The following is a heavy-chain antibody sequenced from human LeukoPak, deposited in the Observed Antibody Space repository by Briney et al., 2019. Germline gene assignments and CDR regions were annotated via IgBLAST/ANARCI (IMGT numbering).Heavy chain of an antibody. D-gene: IGHD5-12*01. CDR3: ARGATTRLNYFDY. CDR1: GYTLTELS. J-gene: IGHJ4*02. Sequence: ASVKVSCKVSGYTLTELSMHWVRQAPGKGLEWMGGFDPEDGETIYAQKLRGRVTMTTDTSTSTAYMELRSLRSEDTAVYYCARGATTRLNYFDYWGQGTLVTVSS. V-gene: IGHV1-24*01. CDR2: FDPEDGET.